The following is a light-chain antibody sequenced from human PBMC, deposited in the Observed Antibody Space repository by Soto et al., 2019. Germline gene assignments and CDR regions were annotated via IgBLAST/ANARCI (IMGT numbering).Light chain of an antibody. V-gene: IGLV1-47*01. CDR1: SSNIGSNY. CDR2: RNN. CDR3: AAWDDSLSGVV. J-gene: IGLJ2*01. Sequence: QSVLTQPPSASGNPGQRGTISCSGSSSNIGSNYVYWYQQLPGTAPKLLIYRNNQRPSGVPDRFSGSKSGTAASLAIRGLRSEDEADYYWAAWDDSLSGVVFGGGTKLTVL.